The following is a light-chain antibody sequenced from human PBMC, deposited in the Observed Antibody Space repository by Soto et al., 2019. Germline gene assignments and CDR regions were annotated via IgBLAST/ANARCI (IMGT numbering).Light chain of an antibody. CDR2: TND. CDR3: AAWDDSLSGRV. CDR1: SSNIGSNS. V-gene: IGLV1-47*02. J-gene: IGLJ3*02. Sequence: QSVLTQPPSASGTPGQRVTISCSGSSSNIGSNSVCWYQQLPGTAPKLLIYTNDQRPSGVPDRFSGSKSGNSASLAISGLRSDDEADYYCAAWDDSLSGRVFGGGTQLTVL.